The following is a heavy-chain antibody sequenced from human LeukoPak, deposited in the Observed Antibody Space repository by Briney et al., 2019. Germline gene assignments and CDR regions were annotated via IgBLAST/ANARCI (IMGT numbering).Heavy chain of an antibody. Sequence: GGSLRLSCAASGFTFSSYEMNWVRQAPGKGLEWVSYISSSGSTIYYADSVKGRFTISRDNAKNSLYLQMNSLRAKDTAVYYYAREGSVAGTAIFDYWGQGTLVTVSS. CDR3: AREGSVAGTAIFDY. D-gene: IGHD6-19*01. J-gene: IGHJ4*02. V-gene: IGHV3-48*03. CDR2: ISSSGSTI. CDR1: GFTFSSYE.